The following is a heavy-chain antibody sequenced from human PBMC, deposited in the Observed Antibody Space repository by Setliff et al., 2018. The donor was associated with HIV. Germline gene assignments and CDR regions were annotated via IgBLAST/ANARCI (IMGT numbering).Heavy chain of an antibody. Sequence: SETLSLTCTVSGGSISSSSYYWGWIRQPPGKGLEWIGSMYYSGSTYYNPSLKSRVTMSVDTSKNQFSLKLSSVTAADTAVYYCARDGFWSGYIDYWGQGTLVTSPQ. CDR3: ARDGFWSGYIDY. J-gene: IGHJ4*02. V-gene: IGHV4-39*07. CDR1: GGSISSSSYY. D-gene: IGHD3-3*01. CDR2: MYYSGST.